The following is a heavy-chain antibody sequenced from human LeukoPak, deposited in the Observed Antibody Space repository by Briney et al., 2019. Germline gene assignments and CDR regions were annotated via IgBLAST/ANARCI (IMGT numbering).Heavy chain of an antibody. CDR2: ISAYNGNT. J-gene: IGHJ5*02. CDR3: ARDPYNSDFWSGYLNWFDP. V-gene: IGHV1-18*01. D-gene: IGHD3-3*01. Sequence: GASVKVSCKASGYTFTSYGISWVRQAPGQGLEWMGWISAYNGNTNYAQKLQGRVTMTTDTSTSTAYMELRSLRSDDTAVYYCARDPYNSDFWSGYLNWFDPWGQGALVTVSS. CDR1: GYTFTSYG.